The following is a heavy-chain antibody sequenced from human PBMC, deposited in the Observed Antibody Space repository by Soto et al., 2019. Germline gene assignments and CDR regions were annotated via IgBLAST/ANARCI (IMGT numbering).Heavy chain of an antibody. V-gene: IGHV1-2*02. D-gene: IGHD6-19*01. CDR1: GYTFTGYY. CDR3: ARAVAVPADFDY. Sequence: ASVKVSCKASGYTFTGYYMHWVRQAPGQGLEWMGWINPNSGGTKYSQKFQGRVTITRDTSASTAYMELSSLRSEDTALYYCARAVAVPADFDYWGQGTLVTVSS. CDR2: INPNSGGT. J-gene: IGHJ4*02.